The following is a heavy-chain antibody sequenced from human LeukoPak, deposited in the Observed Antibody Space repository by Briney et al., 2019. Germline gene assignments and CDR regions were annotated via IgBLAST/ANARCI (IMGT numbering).Heavy chain of an antibody. CDR2: ISGSGGST. J-gene: IGHJ4*02. CDR3: AKDEWSSGYDFDY. CDR1: GFTVSSNY. Sequence: GGSLRLSCAASGFTVSSNYMSWVRQAPGKGLEWVSGISGSGGSTHYADSVKGRFTISRDNSKNTLYLQMNSLRAEDTAVYYCAKDEWSSGYDFDYWGQGTLVTVSS. V-gene: IGHV3-23*01. D-gene: IGHD5-12*01.